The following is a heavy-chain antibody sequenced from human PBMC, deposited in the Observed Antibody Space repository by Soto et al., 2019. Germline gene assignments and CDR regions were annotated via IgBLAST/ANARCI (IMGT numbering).Heavy chain of an antibody. CDR3: AKLPPTPDWFDP. D-gene: IGHD1-26*01. CDR2: INPNSGAT. V-gene: IGHV1-2*06. Sequence: SVKVSCKASGYPFTGYFIHWLRHAPGQGLEWMGRINPNSGATNYARKFHDRVTMTRDTSINTAYIELSSLRYDDTAIYYGAKLPPTPDWFDPWGQGTLVTVSS. J-gene: IGHJ5*02. CDR1: GYPFTGYF.